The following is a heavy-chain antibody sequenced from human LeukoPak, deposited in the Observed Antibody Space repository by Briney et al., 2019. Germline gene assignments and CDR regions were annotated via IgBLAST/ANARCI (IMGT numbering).Heavy chain of an antibody. CDR2: INPSGGST. V-gene: IGHV1-46*01. J-gene: IGHJ4*02. CDR3: ATSGSYHKYYFDY. D-gene: IGHD1-26*01. Sequence: ASVKISCKASGYSFSAYYIHWVRQAPGQGLDWMGVINPSGGSTSYALKFQDRVTVSRDTSTSTVYMELSSLRSDDTAVYFCATSGSYHKYYFDYWGQGTLVTVSS. CDR1: GYSFSAYY.